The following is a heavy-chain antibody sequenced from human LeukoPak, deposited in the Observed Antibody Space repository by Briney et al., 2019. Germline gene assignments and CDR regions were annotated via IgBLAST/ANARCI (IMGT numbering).Heavy chain of an antibody. Sequence: GGSLRLSCAASGFIFSDSYMSWIRQAPGKGLEWVSPFSSTGTTIYYADSVKGRFTISRDNATNSLYLQMNSLRAEDTAVYYCARCRSSGWYFLYYYYMDVWGKGTTVTISS. CDR1: GFIFSDSY. J-gene: IGHJ6*03. V-gene: IGHV3-11*04. CDR2: FSSTGTTI. D-gene: IGHD6-19*01. CDR3: ARCRSSGWYFLYYYYMDV.